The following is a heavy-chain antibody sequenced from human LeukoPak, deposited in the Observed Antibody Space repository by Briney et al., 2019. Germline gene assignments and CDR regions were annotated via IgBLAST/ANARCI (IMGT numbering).Heavy chain of an antibody. CDR2: IYTSGST. D-gene: IGHD6-13*01. CDR1: GGSISSYY. CDR3: ARHGVAAAAPFDY. V-gene: IGHV4-4*09. Sequence: SETLSLTCTVSGGSISSYYWSWIRQPPGKGLEWIGYIYTSGSTNYNPSLKSRVTISVSTSKNQFSLKLSSVTAADTAVYYCARHGVAAAAPFDYWGQGTLVTVSS. J-gene: IGHJ4*02.